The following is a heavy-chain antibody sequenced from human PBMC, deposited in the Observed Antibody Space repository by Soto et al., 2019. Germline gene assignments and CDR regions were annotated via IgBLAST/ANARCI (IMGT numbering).Heavy chain of an antibody. D-gene: IGHD2-15*01. J-gene: IGHJ4*02. CDR3: ARDNDCSGGSCSERAIDY. Sequence: ASVKVSCKASGYTFTSYGISWVRQAPGQGLEWMGWISAYNGNTNYAQKLQGRVTMTTDTSTSTAYMGLRSLRSDDTAVYYCARDNDCSGGSCSERAIDYWGQGTLVTVSS. CDR2: ISAYNGNT. V-gene: IGHV1-18*01. CDR1: GYTFTSYG.